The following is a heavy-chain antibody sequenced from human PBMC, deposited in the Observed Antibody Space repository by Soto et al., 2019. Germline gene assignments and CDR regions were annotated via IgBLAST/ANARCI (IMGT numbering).Heavy chain of an antibody. V-gene: IGHV3-23*01. D-gene: IGHD3-9*01. J-gene: IGHJ6*02. CDR1: GFTFSSYA. Sequence: EVQLLESGGGLVQPGGSLRLSCAASGFTFSSYAMSWVRQAPGKGLEWVSAITGSGGYTFYADSVTGRFTISRDNSKNTLYLQMSSLRAEDTAVYYCAKEWYYGICTYPVNYYYPSEMDVWGQGTTVTGSS. CDR3: AKEWYYGICTYPVNYYYPSEMDV. CDR2: ITGSGGYT.